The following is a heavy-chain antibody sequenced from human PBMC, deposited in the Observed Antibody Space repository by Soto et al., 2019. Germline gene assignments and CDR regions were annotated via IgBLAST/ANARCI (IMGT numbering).Heavy chain of an antibody. D-gene: IGHD6-19*01. V-gene: IGHV3-33*01. CDR1: GFAFETYG. CDR3: ARDQEAGHYSSSHYIDV. CDR2: IWYDGSNK. J-gene: IGHJ6*03. Sequence: EQLVESGGGVVQPGRSLRLSCAASGFAFETYGMNWVRQAPGKGLEWVALIWYDGSNKYYADSVKGRFTVSRDDSKNTLYLQMDSLRAEDTAIYYCARDQEAGHYSSSHYIDVWGKGTRVTVSS.